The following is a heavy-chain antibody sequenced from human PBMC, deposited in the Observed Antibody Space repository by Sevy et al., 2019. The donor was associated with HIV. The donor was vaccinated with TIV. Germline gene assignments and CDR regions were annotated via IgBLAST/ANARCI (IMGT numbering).Heavy chain of an antibody. D-gene: IGHD3-3*01. Sequence: GGSLRLSCTTSGFTFGDYAMNWVRQAPGKGLEWVAFIKSKAQGGTLDHAASVKGRFTISRDDSKSIAYLEMNNLKIEDSAVYYCTRWSGSQSIFDYRGQGTLVTVSS. J-gene: IGHJ4*02. V-gene: IGHV3-49*04. CDR2: IKSKAQGGTL. CDR3: TRWSGSQSIFDY. CDR1: GFTFGDYA.